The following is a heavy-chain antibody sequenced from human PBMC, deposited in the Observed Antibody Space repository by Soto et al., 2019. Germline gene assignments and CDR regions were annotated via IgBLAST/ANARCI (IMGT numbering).Heavy chain of an antibody. J-gene: IGHJ6*02. D-gene: IGHD3-3*01. V-gene: IGHV1-2*04. Sequence: QVQLVQSGAEVKKPGASVKVSCKASGYTFTGYYMHWVRQAPGQGLEWMGWINPNSGGTNYAQKFQGWVTMPRDTSISTAYMELSRLRSDDTAVYYCARGLVDFWSGYYNYYGMDVWGQGTTVTVSS. CDR3: ARGLVDFWSGYYNYYGMDV. CDR1: GYTFTGYY. CDR2: INPNSGGT.